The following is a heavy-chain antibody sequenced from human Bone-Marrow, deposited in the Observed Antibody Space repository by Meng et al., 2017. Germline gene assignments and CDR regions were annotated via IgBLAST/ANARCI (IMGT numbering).Heavy chain of an antibody. D-gene: IGHD6-19*01. CDR2: IYYSGTP. V-gene: IGHV4-39*07. J-gene: IGHJ5*02. CDR3: ARDCHSACRWFDP. Sequence: LELQGSCAGVVKPSETLSIPCTLACGSIISSSYEWGWIRHPPGKGVEWIGSIYYSGTPYYNPSLTSRVTISVDTSKNQFSLKLSSVTAADTAVYYCARDCHSACRWFDPWGQGTLVTVSS. CDR1: CGSIISSSYE.